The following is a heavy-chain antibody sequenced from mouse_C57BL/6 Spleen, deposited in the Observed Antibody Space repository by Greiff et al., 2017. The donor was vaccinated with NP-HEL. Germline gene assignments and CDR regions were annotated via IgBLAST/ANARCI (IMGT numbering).Heavy chain of an antibody. D-gene: IGHD1-1*02. V-gene: IGHV3-6*01. CDR2: ISYDGSN. Sequence: EVKLMESGPGLVKPSQSLSLTCSVTGYSITSGYYWNWIRQFPGNKLEWMGYISYDGSNNYNPSLKNRISITRDTSKNQFFLKLNSVTTEDTATYYCATNLYGPRSFAYWGQGTLVTVSA. J-gene: IGHJ3*01. CDR1: GYSITSGYY. CDR3: ATNLYGPRSFAY.